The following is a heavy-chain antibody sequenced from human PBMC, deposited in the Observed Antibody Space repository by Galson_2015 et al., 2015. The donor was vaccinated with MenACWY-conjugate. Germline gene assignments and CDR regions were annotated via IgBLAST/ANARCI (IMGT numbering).Heavy chain of an antibody. Sequence: SLRLSCAASGFTFSTEAMSWARQAPGKGLEWVSTISGSGGNRYYPDSVKGRFTISRDNSKNTLYLQMTRLRADDAAVYYCVKRVVTTAVDPWFDPWGQGTLVTDAS. D-gene: IGHD1-1*01. J-gene: IGHJ5*02. CDR1: GFTFSTEA. CDR2: ISGSGGNR. CDR3: VKRVVTTAVDPWFDP. V-gene: IGHV3-23*01.